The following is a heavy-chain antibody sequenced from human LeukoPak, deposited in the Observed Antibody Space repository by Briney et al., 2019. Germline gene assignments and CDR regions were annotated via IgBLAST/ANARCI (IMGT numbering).Heavy chain of an antibody. CDR1: GFTFSSYA. J-gene: IGHJ4*02. Sequence: GGSLRLSCAASGFTFSSYAMHWVRQAPGKGLEWVAVISYDGSNKYYADSVKGRFTISRDNSKNTLYLQMNSLRAEDTAVYYCARETYGSGSYFYYWGQGTLVTVSS. D-gene: IGHD3-10*01. CDR2: ISYDGSNK. V-gene: IGHV3-30*04. CDR3: ARETYGSGSYFYY.